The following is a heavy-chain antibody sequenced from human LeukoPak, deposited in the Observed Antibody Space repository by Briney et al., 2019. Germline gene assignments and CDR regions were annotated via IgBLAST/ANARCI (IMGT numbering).Heavy chain of an antibody. D-gene: IGHD4-23*01. Sequence: ASVKVSCKASGYTFTSYDINWVRQATGQGLEWMGWMNPNSGNTGYAQKFQGRVTMTRNTSISTAYMELSSLRSEDTAVYYCARGADYGGHYRLGYWGQGTLVTVSS. CDR1: GYTFTSYD. CDR2: MNPNSGNT. J-gene: IGHJ4*02. CDR3: ARGADYGGHYRLGY. V-gene: IGHV1-8*01.